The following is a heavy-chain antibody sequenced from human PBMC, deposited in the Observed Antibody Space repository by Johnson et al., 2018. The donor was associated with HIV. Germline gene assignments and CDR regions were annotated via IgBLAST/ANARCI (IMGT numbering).Heavy chain of an antibody. J-gene: IGHJ3*02. Sequence: VQLVESGGGLVQPGGSLRLSCAASGFTFSNYDMHWVRQVTGKGLEWVSSIGTTGDTYYPGSVKGRFTISRENAKNSLYLQMNSLRAGDTAVYYCARALARLDAFDIWGQGTMVTVSS. CDR2: IGTTGDT. CDR1: GFTFSNYD. V-gene: IGHV3-13*01. CDR3: ARALARLDAFDI.